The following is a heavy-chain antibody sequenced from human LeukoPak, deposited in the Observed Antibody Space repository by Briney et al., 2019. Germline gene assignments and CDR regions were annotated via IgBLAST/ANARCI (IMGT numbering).Heavy chain of an antibody. CDR1: GASISSSTDY. V-gene: IGHV4-39*01. J-gene: IGHJ5*02. Sequence: SETLSLTCTVSGASISSSTDYWGWIRQPPGKGLEWIANIYYSGSTYYNPSLKSRVTISVDTSKNQFSLKLSSVTAADTAVYYCAGLIRPGWFDPWGQGTLVTVSS. CDR3: AGLIRPGWFDP. CDR2: IYYSGST. D-gene: IGHD1-14*01.